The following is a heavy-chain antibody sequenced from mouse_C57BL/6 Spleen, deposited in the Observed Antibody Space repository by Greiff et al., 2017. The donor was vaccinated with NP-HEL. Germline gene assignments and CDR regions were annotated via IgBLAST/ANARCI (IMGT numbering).Heavy chain of an antibody. V-gene: IGHV6-6*01. J-gene: IGHJ1*03. Sequence: EVNVVESGGGLVQPGGSMKLSCAASGFTFSDAWMDWVRQSPEKGLEWVAEIRNKANNHATYYAESVKGRFTISRDDPKSSVYLQMNSLRAEDTGIYYCARGLRRPHWYFDVWGTGTTVTVSS. CDR1: GFTFSDAW. D-gene: IGHD2-4*01. CDR2: IRNKANNHAT. CDR3: ARGLRRPHWYFDV.